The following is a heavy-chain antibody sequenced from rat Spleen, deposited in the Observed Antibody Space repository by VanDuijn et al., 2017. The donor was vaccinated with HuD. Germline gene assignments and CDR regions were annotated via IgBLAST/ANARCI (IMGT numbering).Heavy chain of an antibody. Sequence: EVQLVESDGGLVQPGRSLKLSCAASGFTFSDYGVAWVRQAPTTGLEWVATISYGDSSGHSSTYYRDSVRGRFTISSDNAKTTLYLQMNSLRSDDTATYYCTRVDTMGTEDYWGQGVMVTVSS. CDR3: TRVDTMGTEDY. CDR1: GFTFSDYG. V-gene: IGHV5-29*01. CDR2: ISYGDSSGHSST. D-gene: IGHD1-7*01. J-gene: IGHJ2*01.